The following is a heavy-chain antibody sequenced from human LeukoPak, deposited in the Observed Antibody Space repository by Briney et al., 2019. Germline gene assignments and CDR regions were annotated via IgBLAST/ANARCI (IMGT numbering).Heavy chain of an antibody. CDR2: IRYDGSNK. Sequence: SGGSLRLSCAASGFTFSSYGMHWVRQAPGKGLEWVAFIRYDGSNKYYADSVKGRFTISRDNSKNTLYLQMNSLRAEDTAVYYCARADWDTAMIDYWGQGTLLTVSS. CDR1: GFTFSSYG. D-gene: IGHD5-18*01. J-gene: IGHJ4*02. CDR3: ARADWDTAMIDY. V-gene: IGHV3-30*02.